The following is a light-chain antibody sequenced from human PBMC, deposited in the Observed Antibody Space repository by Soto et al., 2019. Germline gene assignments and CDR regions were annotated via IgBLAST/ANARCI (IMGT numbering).Light chain of an antibody. CDR1: SSDVGGYNY. J-gene: IGLJ1*01. V-gene: IGLV2-8*01. CDR2: EVS. Sequence: SVLTKPPSASGSPGQSVTISCTGTSSDVGGYNYVSWYQQHPGKAPKLMIYEVSKRPSGVPDRFSGSKSGNTASLTVSGLQAEDEADYYCSSYAGSHMGVVFGTGTKVTVL. CDR3: SSYAGSHMGVV.